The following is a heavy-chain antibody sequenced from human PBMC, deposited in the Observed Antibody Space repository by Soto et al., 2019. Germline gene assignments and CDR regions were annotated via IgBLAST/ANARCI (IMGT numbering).Heavy chain of an antibody. V-gene: IGHV1-8*01. J-gene: IGHJ4*02. CDR3: TRLPDRKYSVSSN. CDR2: MNPKSGNT. Sequence: QVQLVQSGAEVKKPGASVKVSCKASGDTFTSSDINWVRQATGQGLEWMGWMNPKSGNTGYAQKILGRVTMTRNTSISTAYMELSSLRPEDTAVYYCTRLPDRKYSVSSNWGQGTLVIVSS. CDR1: GDTFTSSD. D-gene: IGHD6-6*01.